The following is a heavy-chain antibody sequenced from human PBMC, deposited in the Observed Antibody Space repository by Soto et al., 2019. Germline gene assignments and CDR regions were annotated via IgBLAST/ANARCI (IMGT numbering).Heavy chain of an antibody. CDR1: GGSIISSNW. Sequence: SETLSLTCAVSGGSIISSNWWSWVRQPPGKGLEWIGEIFHSGSTNYNPSLKSRVTISVDKSTNQFSLKLSSVTAADTAVYYCANAVGRAAAAGTHYPVGYWGRGTLVTVSS. V-gene: IGHV4-4*02. J-gene: IGHJ4*02. CDR2: IFHSGST. D-gene: IGHD6-13*01. CDR3: ANAVGRAAAAGTHYPVGY.